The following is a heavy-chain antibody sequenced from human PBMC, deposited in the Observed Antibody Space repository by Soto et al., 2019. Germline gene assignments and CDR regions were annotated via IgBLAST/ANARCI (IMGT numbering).Heavy chain of an antibody. V-gene: IGHV3-30*18. J-gene: IGHJ6*03. CDR2: ISYDGSNK. CDR1: GFTFSSYG. CDR3: AKAEDYYGSGSYGFSPLYYMDV. Sequence: GGSLRLSCAASGFTFSSYGMHWVRQAPGKGLEWVAVISYDGSNKYYADSVKGRFTISRDNSKNTRYLEMNSLTAEDTAVYYCAKAEDYYGSGSYGFSPLYYMDVWGKGTTVTVSS. D-gene: IGHD3-10*01.